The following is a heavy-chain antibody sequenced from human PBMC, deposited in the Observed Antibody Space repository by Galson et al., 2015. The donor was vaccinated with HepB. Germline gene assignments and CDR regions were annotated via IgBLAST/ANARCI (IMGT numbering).Heavy chain of an antibody. D-gene: IGHD1-26*01. CDR2: IKQDGSEK. V-gene: IGHV3-7*01. CDR1: GFTFSNYW. J-gene: IGHJ4*02. Sequence: SLRLSCAASGFTFSNYWMSWLRQAPGKGLEWVANIKQDGSEKYYVDSVKGRFTISRDNAKNSLYLQMNSLRAEDTAVYYCARQPVLAGATGGFDYWGQGTLVTVSS. CDR3: ARQPVLAGATGGFDY.